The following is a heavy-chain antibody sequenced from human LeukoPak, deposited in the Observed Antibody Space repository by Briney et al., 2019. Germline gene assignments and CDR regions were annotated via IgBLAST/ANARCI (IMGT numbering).Heavy chain of an antibody. CDR2: ISYDGSNK. CDR1: GFTFSSYG. J-gene: IGHJ2*01. Sequence: PGGSLRLSCAASGFTFSSYGMHWVRQAPGKGLEWVAVISYDGSNKYYADSVKGRFTISRDNSKNTLYLQMNSLRAEDTAVYYCASNTIFGVVSGQHWYFDLWGRGTLVTVSS. V-gene: IGHV3-30*03. CDR3: ASNTIFGVVSGQHWYFDL. D-gene: IGHD3-3*01.